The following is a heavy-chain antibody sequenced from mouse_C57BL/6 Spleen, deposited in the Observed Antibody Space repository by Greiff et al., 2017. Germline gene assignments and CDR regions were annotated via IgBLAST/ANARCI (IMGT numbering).Heavy chain of an antibody. D-gene: IGHD2-4*01. CDR2: IYPGDGDT. J-gene: IGHJ4*01. CDR1: GYAFSSSW. CDR3: ARDYENYAMDY. V-gene: IGHV1-82*01. Sequence: QVQLQQSGPELVKPGASVKISCKASGYAFSSSWMNWVKQRPGKGLEWIGRIYPGDGDTTYNGKFKGKATLTADKSSSTAYMQLSSLTSEDSAVYFCARDYENYAMDYWGQGTSVTVSS.